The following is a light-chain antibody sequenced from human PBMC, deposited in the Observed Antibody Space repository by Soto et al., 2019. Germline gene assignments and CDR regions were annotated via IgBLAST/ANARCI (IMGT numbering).Light chain of an antibody. CDR3: QQYHYWWT. J-gene: IGKJ1*01. CDR1: QSVSNN. Sequence: EIVMTQSPATLSVSPGEKATLSCRASQSVSNNLAWFQQKPGQVPRLLTYGASNRATGVSARFSGSGSGTEFTLTISSLQSEDFAVYYCQQYHYWWTFGQGTKVDIK. CDR2: GAS. V-gene: IGKV3-15*01.